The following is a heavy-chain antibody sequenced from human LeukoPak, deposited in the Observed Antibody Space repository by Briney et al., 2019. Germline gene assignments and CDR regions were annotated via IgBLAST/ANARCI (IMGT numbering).Heavy chain of an antibody. CDR1: GFTFSSYW. CDR2: IKQDGSEK. CDR3: ARRSLSSSWYGVDY. D-gene: IGHD6-13*01. V-gene: IGHV3-7*01. Sequence: GGSLRLSCAASGFTFSSYWMSWVRQAPGKGLGWVANIKQDGSEKYYVDSVKGRFTISRDNAKNSLYLQMNSLRAEDTAVYYCARRSLSSSWYGVDYWGQGTLVTVSS. J-gene: IGHJ4*02.